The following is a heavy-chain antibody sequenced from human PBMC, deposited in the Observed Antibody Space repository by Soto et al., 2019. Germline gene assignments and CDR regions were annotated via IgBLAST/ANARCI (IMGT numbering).Heavy chain of an antibody. CDR3: AGIQSKRLSGLDP. CDR1: GGSISSGDYY. V-gene: IGHV4-30-4*01. Sequence: SETLSLTCTVSGGSISSGDYYWSWIRQPPGKGLGWIGYIYYSGSTYYNPSLKSRVTISVDTSKNQFSLKLSSVTAADTAVYYCAGIQSKRLSGLDPWGQGTLVTVSS. J-gene: IGHJ5*02. D-gene: IGHD5-18*01. CDR2: IYYSGST.